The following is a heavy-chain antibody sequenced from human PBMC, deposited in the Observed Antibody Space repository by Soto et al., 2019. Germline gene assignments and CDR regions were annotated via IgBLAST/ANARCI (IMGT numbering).Heavy chain of an antibody. CDR1: GFTVNTFA. CDR2: ISSNGGNT. J-gene: IGHJ4*02. CDR3: VKEGYMRSDWYGQFDC. V-gene: IGHV3-64D*06. D-gene: IGHD6-19*01. Sequence: PGGSLRLSCSASGFTVNTFAMHWVRQTPGKGLEFVSAISSNGGNTYYADSVKGRFAISRDNSKNTLYLQMYSLRPEDTALYYCVKEGYMRSDWYGQFDCWGQGTLVTVSS.